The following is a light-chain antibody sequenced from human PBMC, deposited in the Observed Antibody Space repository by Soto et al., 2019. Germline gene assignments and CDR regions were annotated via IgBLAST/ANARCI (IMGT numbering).Light chain of an antibody. CDR2: EVS. CDR1: SSDIGYYNY. CDR3: SSYTTSTTQV. J-gene: IGLJ3*02. V-gene: IGLV2-14*01. Sequence: QSALTQPASVSGSPGQSITISCTGTSSDIGYYNYVSWYQQHPGKAPKLIIYEVSNRPSGVSNRFSGSKSGNTASLAISGXXXXXXXXYYCSSYTTSTTQVFGGGTKLTV.